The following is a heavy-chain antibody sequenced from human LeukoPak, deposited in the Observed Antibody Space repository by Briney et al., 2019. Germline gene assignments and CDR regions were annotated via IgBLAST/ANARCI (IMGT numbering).Heavy chain of an antibody. CDR1: SGSISTSNYY. J-gene: IGHJ6*03. Sequence: PSETLSLTCTVSSGSISTSNYYWGWVRQPPGKALEWIGNIFYSGSTYYSPSLKSRVTISLDTCRNQFSLKLNSVTAADTAVYYCARETSQKGAHYMDVWGKGTTVTVSS. CDR2: IFYSGST. CDR3: ARETSQKGAHYMDV. V-gene: IGHV4-39*07. D-gene: IGHD3-16*01.